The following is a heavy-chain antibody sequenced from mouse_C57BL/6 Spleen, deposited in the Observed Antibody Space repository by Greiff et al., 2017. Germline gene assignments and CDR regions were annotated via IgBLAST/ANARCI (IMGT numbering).Heavy chain of an antibody. Sequence: QVQLQQPGTELVKPGASVKLSCKASGYTFTSYWMHWVKQRPGQGLEWIGNINPSNGGTNYNEKFKSKATLTVDKSSSTAYMQLSSLTSEDSAVYYSAIEGNYYGSPYSDNWGESTTLTDSS. CDR3: AIEGNYYGSPYSDN. CDR2: INPSNGGT. D-gene: IGHD1-1*01. CDR1: GYTFTSYW. J-gene: IGHJ2*01. V-gene: IGHV1-53*01.